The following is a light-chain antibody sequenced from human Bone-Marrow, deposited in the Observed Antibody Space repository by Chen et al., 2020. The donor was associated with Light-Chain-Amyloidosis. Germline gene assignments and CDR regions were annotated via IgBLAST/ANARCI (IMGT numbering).Light chain of an antibody. V-gene: IGLV6-57*01. J-gene: IGLJ3*02. CDR1: SGRIATNY. CDR3: QSYQGSSQGV. CDR2: EDD. Sequence: FMQTHPLSGAESAGLTVILCCPRSSGRIATNYVQWYQQRPGSSPTTVIDEDDQRPSGVPDRFSGSIDRSSNSASLTISGLKTEDEADYYCQSYQGSSQGVFGGGTKLTVL.